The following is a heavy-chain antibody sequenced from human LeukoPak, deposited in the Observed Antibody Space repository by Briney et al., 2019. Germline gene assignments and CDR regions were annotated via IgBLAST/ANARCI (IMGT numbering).Heavy chain of an antibody. CDR1: GGTFSSYA. CDR3: ARDDDADWNIDY. Sequence: SVKVSCKASGGTFSSYATSWVRQAPGRGLEWMGRIIPILGIANYAQKFQGRVTITADKSTSTAYMELSSLRSEDTAVYYCARDDDADWNIDYWGQGTLVTVSS. J-gene: IGHJ4*02. CDR2: IIPILGIA. D-gene: IGHD1/OR15-1a*01. V-gene: IGHV1-69*04.